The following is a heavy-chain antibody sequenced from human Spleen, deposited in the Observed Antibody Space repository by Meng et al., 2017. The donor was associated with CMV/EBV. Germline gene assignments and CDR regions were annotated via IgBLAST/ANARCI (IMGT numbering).Heavy chain of an antibody. V-gene: IGHV3-53*01. J-gene: IGHJ4*02. CDR2: VYSGGNT. Sequence: GGSLRLSCAVSGVTVSSNYMSGVRQAPGKGLEWVSVVYSGGNTYYADSVKGRFTISRDNSKNTLYLQMNSLRAEDTAVYYCARETGSTRYRYFDYWGQGALVTVSS. CDR3: ARETGSTRYRYFDY. CDR1: GVTVSSNY. D-gene: IGHD6-13*01.